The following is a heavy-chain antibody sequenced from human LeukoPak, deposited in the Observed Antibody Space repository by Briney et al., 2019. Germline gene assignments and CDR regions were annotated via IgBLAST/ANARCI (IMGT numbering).Heavy chain of an antibody. CDR1: GGSISSRTHY. CDR2: IYTSGST. CDR3: ARVGGEWSDAFDI. D-gene: IGHD3-16*01. J-gene: IGHJ3*02. Sequence: SETLSLTCTVSGGSISSRTHYWGWLRQTPGKGLEWIGRIYTSGSTNYNPSLKSRVTMSVDTSKNQFSLKLSSVTAADTAVYYCARVGGEWSDAFDIWGQGTMVTVSS. V-gene: IGHV4-61*05.